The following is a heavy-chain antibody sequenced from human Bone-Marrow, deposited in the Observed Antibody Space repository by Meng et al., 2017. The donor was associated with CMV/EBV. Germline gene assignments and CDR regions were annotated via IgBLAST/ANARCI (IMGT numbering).Heavy chain of an antibody. J-gene: IGHJ4*02. CDR1: GYTFTSYD. D-gene: IGHD3-10*01. CDR3: ASGVETYGSGSYGY. CDR2: MKPNSGNT. Sequence: QVQLVQSGAEVKKPGASVTVSCKASGYTFTSYDINWVRQATGKGLEWMGWMKPNSGNTGYAQKFQGRVTMTRNTSISTAYMELSSLRSEDTAVYYCASGVETYGSGSYGYWGQGTLVTVSS. V-gene: IGHV1-8*01.